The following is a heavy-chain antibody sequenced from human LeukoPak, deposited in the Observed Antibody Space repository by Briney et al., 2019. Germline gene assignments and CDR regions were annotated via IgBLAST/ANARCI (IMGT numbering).Heavy chain of an antibody. CDR1: GFTLSSYW. Sequence: PGGSLRLSCVASGFTLSSYWMSWVRQAPGKGLEWVANIKQDGSEKYYVDSVMGRFTISRDNAKNSLYLQMNSLRAEDTAVYYCARAKAHLAAAGFIDYWGQGTLVTVSS. D-gene: IGHD6-13*01. CDR3: ARAKAHLAAAGFIDY. CDR2: IKQDGSEK. J-gene: IGHJ4*02. V-gene: IGHV3-7*01.